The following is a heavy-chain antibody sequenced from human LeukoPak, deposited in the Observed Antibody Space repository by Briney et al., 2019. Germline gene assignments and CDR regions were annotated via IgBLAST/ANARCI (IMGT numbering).Heavy chain of an antibody. D-gene: IGHD3-10*01. CDR2: FDPEDGET. CDR1: GYTLTELS. V-gene: IGHV1-24*01. Sequence: ASVKVSCKVSGYTLTELSMHWVQQAPGKGLEWMGGFDPEDGETIYAQKFQGRVTMTEDTSTDTAYIELSSLRSEDTAVYYCATARITMGRSYWYFDLWGRGTLVTVSS. J-gene: IGHJ2*01. CDR3: ATARITMGRSYWYFDL.